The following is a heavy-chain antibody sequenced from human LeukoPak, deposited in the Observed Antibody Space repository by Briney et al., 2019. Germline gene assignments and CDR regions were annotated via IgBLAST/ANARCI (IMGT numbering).Heavy chain of an antibody. CDR3: ARGECSGGSCYGYYYYYGMDV. V-gene: IGHV3-7*01. Sequence: GGSLRLSCAASGFTFSSYWMSWVRQAPGKGLEWVANIKQDGSEKYYVDSVKGRFTTSRDNAKNSLYLQMNSLRAEDTAVYYCARGECSGGSCYGYYYYYGMDVWGQGTTVTVSS. CDR2: IKQDGSEK. J-gene: IGHJ6*02. D-gene: IGHD2-15*01. CDR1: GFTFSSYW.